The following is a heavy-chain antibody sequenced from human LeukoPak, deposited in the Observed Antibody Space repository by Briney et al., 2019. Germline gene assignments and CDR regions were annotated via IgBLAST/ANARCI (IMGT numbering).Heavy chain of an antibody. J-gene: IGHJ5*02. CDR3: AKDGPLGYSYGYNWFDP. Sequence: GGSLRLSCAASGFTFSSYAMSWVPHSPGKGLEWVSAISGSDGSTYYADCVKGRFTISRDNSKNTLYLQMNSLRAEDTAVYYCAKDGPLGYSYGYNWFDPWGQGTLVTVSS. CDR2: ISGSDGST. CDR1: GFTFSSYA. V-gene: IGHV3-23*01. D-gene: IGHD5-18*01.